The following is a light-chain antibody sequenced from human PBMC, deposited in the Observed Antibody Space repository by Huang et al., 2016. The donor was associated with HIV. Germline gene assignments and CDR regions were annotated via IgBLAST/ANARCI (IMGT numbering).Light chain of an antibody. J-gene: IGKJ4*01. V-gene: IGKV1-39*01. Sequence: DIQMTQSPSSLSASVGDRVTITCRASQSISSYLNWYQQKPGKAPKLLIYAADSLQSGVPSKFMCSGSGTDFTLTVSNLQPEDFAAYYCQQSYSTPLTFGRGTKVEIK. CDR2: AAD. CDR3: QQSYSTPLT. CDR1: QSISSY.